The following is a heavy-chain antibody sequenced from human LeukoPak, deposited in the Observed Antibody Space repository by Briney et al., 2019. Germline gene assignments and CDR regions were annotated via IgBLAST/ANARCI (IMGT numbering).Heavy chain of an antibody. CDR2: IYHSGST. D-gene: IGHD2-21*01. J-gene: IGHJ6*03. CDR3: ARAGFNSPLYYMDV. V-gene: IGHV4-38-2*02. CDR1: GDSINSGYY. Sequence: SETLSRTCTVSGDSINSGYYWGWIRQPPGKGLEWIGSIYHSGSTYYNPSLKSRVTISVDTSKNQFSLKLRSVTAADTAVYYCARAGFNSPLYYMDVWGKGTTVTVSS.